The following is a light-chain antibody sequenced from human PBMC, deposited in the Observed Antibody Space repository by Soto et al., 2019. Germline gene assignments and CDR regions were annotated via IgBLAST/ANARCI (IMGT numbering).Light chain of an antibody. CDR3: QKYGSSPLT. Sequence: EIVLTQSPGTLSLSPGERATLSCRASQSVSSSYLAWYQQKPGQAPRLLIDGASSRATGIPDRFSGSGSGTEFTLNISRLEPEDFAVYSCQKYGSSPLTFGGGTKVEIK. V-gene: IGKV3-20*01. CDR1: QSVSSSY. CDR2: GAS. J-gene: IGKJ4*01.